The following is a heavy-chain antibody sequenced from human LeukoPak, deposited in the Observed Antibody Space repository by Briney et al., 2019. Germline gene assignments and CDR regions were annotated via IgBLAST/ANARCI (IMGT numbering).Heavy chain of an antibody. CDR1: GGSISSGSYY. CDR3: ARVEYYDSRGAFDI. V-gene: IGHV4-61*01. D-gene: IGHD3-22*01. Sequence: PSQTLSLTCTVSGGSISSGSYYWSWIRQPPGKGLEWIGYIYYSGSTNYNPSLKSRVTISVDTSKNQFSLKLSSVTAADTAVYYCARVEYYDSRGAFDIWGQGTMVTVSS. CDR2: IYYSGST. J-gene: IGHJ3*02.